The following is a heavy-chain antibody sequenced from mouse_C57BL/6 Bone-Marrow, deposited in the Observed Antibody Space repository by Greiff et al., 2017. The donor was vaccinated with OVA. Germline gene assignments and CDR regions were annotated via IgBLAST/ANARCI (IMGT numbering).Heavy chain of an antibody. Sequence: DVKLVESGAELVRPGASVKLSCTASGFTITDYYIHWVKQRPEQGLEWIGWIDPENGDTEFASKFQGKATITADTSSNTAYLQLNSLTSEDTAVYYCTTYRYWGQGTTLTVAS. J-gene: IGHJ2*01. CDR2: IDPENGDT. V-gene: IGHV14-4*01. CDR1: GFTITDYY. CDR3: TTYRY.